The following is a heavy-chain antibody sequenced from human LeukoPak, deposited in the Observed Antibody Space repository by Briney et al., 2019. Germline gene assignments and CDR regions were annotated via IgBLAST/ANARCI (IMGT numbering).Heavy chain of an antibody. Sequence: SETLSLTCTVSGGSISSYYWSWIRQPAGKGLEWIGRIYTSGSTNYNPSLKSRVTMSVDTSKNQFSLKLSPVTAADTAVYYCARVRTMIEYYMDVWGRGTTVTVSS. J-gene: IGHJ6*03. D-gene: IGHD3-22*01. CDR3: ARVRTMIEYYMDV. V-gene: IGHV4-4*07. CDR1: GGSISSYY. CDR2: IYTSGST.